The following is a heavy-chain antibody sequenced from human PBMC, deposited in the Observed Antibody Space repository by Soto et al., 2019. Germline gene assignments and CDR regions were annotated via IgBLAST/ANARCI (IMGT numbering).Heavy chain of an antibody. Sequence: PGGSLRLSCAASGFTFSGYGMHWVRQAPGKGLEWVAVIWYDGSNKYYADSVKGRFTISRDNSKNTLYLQMNSLRAEDTAVYYCARLSILFWGSYRPYDAFDIWGQGTMVTVSS. V-gene: IGHV3-33*01. D-gene: IGHD3-16*02. CDR1: GFTFSGYG. CDR3: ARLSILFWGSYRPYDAFDI. J-gene: IGHJ3*02. CDR2: IWYDGSNK.